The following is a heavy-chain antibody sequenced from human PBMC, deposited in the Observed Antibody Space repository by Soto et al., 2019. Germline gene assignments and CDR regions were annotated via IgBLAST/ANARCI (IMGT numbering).Heavy chain of an antibody. CDR1: GLTYSSYD. J-gene: IGHJ4*02. V-gene: IGHV3-30*18. CDR2: ISYDGRNK. D-gene: IGHD5-18*01. Sequence: QVQLVESGGGVVQPGRSLRLSCEASGLTYSSYDIHWVRQAPGKGLEWVAFISYDGRNKYYTDSVKGRFTISRDNSKNTLYLQMDSLRPEDTAVYYCAKGVSGQLCFDHWGQGTLVTVSS. CDR3: AKGVSGQLCFDH.